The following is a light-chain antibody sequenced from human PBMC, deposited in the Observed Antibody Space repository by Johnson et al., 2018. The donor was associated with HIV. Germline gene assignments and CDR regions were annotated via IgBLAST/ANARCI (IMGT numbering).Light chain of an antibody. Sequence: QSVLTQPPSVSAAPGQKVTISCSGSSSNIGSNYVSWYQQLPGTAPKLLIYDNDKRPSGIPDRFSGSKSDTSATLGITGLQTGDEAEYYCGTWDTSLSVYVFGTGTKVTVL. CDR3: GTWDTSLSVYV. V-gene: IGLV1-51*01. CDR2: DND. CDR1: SSNIGSNY. J-gene: IGLJ1*01.